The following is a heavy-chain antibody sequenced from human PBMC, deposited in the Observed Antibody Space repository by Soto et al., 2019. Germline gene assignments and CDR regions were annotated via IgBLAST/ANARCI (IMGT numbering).Heavy chain of an antibody. Sequence: GASLKVSCKASGYTFTSYGISWVRQATGQGLEWMGWISAYNGNTNYAQKLQGRVTMTTDTSTSTAYMELRCLRSDDTAVYYCARHPTALYYDILTGYATPYNWFDPWGQGTLVNVSS. CDR1: GYTFTSYG. CDR2: ISAYNGNT. J-gene: IGHJ5*02. D-gene: IGHD3-9*01. CDR3: ARHPTALYYDILTGYATPYNWFDP. V-gene: IGHV1-18*01.